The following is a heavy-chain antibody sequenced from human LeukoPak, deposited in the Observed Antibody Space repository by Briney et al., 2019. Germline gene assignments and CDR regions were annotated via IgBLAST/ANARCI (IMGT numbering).Heavy chain of an antibody. V-gene: IGHV4-34*01. D-gene: IGHD4-23*01. CDR1: GGSFSGYH. CDR2: INDRGHT. CDR3: ARDPTTVVTTPYYFDF. J-gene: IGHJ4*02. Sequence: SETLSLTCAVHGGSFSGYHWNWIRQFPGKGLEWIGEINDRGHTNYNPSLESRVTISVDTSKKQFSLKLSSVAAADTAVYYCARDPTTVVTTPYYFDFWGQGTLVTVSS.